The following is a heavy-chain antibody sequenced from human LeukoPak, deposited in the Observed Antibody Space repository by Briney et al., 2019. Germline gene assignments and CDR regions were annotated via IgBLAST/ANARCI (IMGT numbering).Heavy chain of an antibody. Sequence: GGSLRLSCAASGFSFSNYVMYWVRQAPRKGLEWVAVISYDGNNKYYADSVKGRFTISRDNSKNTLYLQMSSLRGEDTAVYYCARGGWGTAIDYWAQGTLVTVSS. D-gene: IGHD1-7*01. CDR2: ISYDGNNK. CDR3: ARGGWGTAIDY. J-gene: IGHJ4*02. V-gene: IGHV3-30*03. CDR1: GFSFSNYV.